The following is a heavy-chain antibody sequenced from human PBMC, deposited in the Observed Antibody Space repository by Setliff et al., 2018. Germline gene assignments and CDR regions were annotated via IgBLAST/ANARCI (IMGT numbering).Heavy chain of an antibody. J-gene: IGHJ3*02. CDR3: ARGGYRANDAFDI. CDR1: GGTFSSYA. V-gene: IGHV1-69*10. CDR2: IIPILGIA. D-gene: IGHD5-12*01. Sequence: SVKVSCKASGGTFSSYAISWVRQAPGQGLEWMGGIIPILGIANYAQKFQGRVTITADESTSTAYMELRSLRSDDTAIYYCARGGYRANDAFDIWGQGTMVTVSS.